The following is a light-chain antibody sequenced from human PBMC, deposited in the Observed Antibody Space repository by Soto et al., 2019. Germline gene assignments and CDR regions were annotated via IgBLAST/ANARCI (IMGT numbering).Light chain of an antibody. CDR1: QSISSY. CDR2: AAS. V-gene: IGKV1-39*01. Sequence: GDRVTITCRSSQSISSYLNWYQQKLGKAPKLLIYAASSLQTGVPSRFRGSGSGTDFTLTISSLQPEDFATYYCHQSYSTPLTFGGGTKVDIK. CDR3: HQSYSTPLT. J-gene: IGKJ4*01.